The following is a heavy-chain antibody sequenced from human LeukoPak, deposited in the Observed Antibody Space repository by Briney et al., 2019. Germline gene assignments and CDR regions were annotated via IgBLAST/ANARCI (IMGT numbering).Heavy chain of an antibody. CDR2: IRFDESNK. D-gene: IGHD3-22*01. J-gene: IGHJ4*02. Sequence: GGSLRLSCAASGFTFSRNGMHWVRQTPGKGLEWVAFIRFDESNKYYADSVKGRFAISRDNSKNTLYLQMNSLRAEDTAVYYCARAGGDSSGYYQFDYWGQGTLVTVSS. CDR1: GFTFSRNG. CDR3: ARAGGDSSGYYQFDY. V-gene: IGHV3-30*02.